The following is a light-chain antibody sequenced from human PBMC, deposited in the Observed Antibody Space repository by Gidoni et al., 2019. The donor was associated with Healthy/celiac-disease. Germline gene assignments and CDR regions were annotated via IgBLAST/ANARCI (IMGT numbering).Light chain of an antibody. CDR1: QSISSY. CDR3: QQSYSTPRVT. CDR2: AAS. Sequence: DIQMTQSPSSLSASVGDRVTITCRASQSISSYLNRYQQKPGTAPKLLIYAASSWQSGVPSRFSGSGSGTDFTLTISSLQPEDFATYYCQQSYSTPRVTFGQGTKLEIK. J-gene: IGKJ2*01. V-gene: IGKV1-39*01.